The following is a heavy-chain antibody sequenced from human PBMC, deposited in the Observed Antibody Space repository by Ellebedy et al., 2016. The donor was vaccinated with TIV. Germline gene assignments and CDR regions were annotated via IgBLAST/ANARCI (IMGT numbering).Heavy chain of an antibody. J-gene: IGHJ4*02. D-gene: IGHD2-2*01. CDR2: ISSSSSYT. V-gene: IGHV3-21*05. CDR1: GFAFSSFA. Sequence: GESLKISCAASGFAFSSFAMSWVRQAPGKGLEWVSYISSSSSYTNYADSVKGRFTISRDNSKNTLYLQMNSLRAEDTAVYYCAREYQEFYFDSWGQGILVIVSS. CDR3: AREYQEFYFDS.